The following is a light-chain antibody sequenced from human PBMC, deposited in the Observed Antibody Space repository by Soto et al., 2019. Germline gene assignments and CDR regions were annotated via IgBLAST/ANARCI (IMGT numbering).Light chain of an antibody. CDR2: AVS. J-gene: IGLJ1*01. Sequence: QSALTQPASVSGSPGQSITISCTGTSSDVGLYDYVSWYQQHPGKAPQLMIYAVSNRPSGVSNRFSASKSGNTASLLISGLQAEDEADYYCSSYTRDSSYVFGSGTKSPS. CDR3: SSYTRDSSYV. V-gene: IGLV2-14*01. CDR1: SSDVGLYDY.